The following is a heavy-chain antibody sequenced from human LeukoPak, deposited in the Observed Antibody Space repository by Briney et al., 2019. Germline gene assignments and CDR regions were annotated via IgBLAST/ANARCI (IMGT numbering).Heavy chain of an antibody. V-gene: IGHV4-31*03. CDR2: IYYSGST. D-gene: IGHD3-3*01. CDR3: ARVPSDYDFWSGYPDY. Sequence: SQTLSLTCTVSGGSISSGGYYWSWLRQHPGKGLEWIGYIYYSGSTYYNPSLKSRVTISVDTSKNQFSLKLSSVTAADTAVYYCARVPSDYDFWSGYPDYWGQGTLVTVSS. CDR1: GGSISSGGYY. J-gene: IGHJ4*02.